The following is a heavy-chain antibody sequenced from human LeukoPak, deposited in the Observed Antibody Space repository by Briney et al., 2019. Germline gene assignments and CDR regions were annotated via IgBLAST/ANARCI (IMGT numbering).Heavy chain of an antibody. J-gene: IGHJ5*02. Sequence: RGSLRLSCATSGFTFSNAWMNWVRQAPGKGLEWVGRIRSNSDGGTIDYAAPVKGRFTLSRDDSKTTLNLQMNSLQTEDTAVYYCATDFYDSTWGQGTLVTVSS. D-gene: IGHD3-22*01. CDR1: GFTFSNAW. V-gene: IGHV3-15*07. CDR3: ATDFYDST. CDR2: IRSNSDGGTI.